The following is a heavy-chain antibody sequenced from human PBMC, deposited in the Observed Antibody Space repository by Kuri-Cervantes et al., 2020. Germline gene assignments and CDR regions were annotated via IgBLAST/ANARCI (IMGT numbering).Heavy chain of an antibody. CDR2: INPNSGGT. Sequence: ASVKVSCKASGYTFTGYYIHWVRQAPGQGLEWMGWINPNSGGTNYAQKFQGRVTLTRDTSVSTAYMELSRLRSDDTAVYYCASLPGSAPPLFDSWGQGTLVTVSS. D-gene: IGHD2-15*01. CDR3: ASLPGSAPPLFDS. CDR1: GYTFTGYY. J-gene: IGHJ4*02. V-gene: IGHV1-2*02.